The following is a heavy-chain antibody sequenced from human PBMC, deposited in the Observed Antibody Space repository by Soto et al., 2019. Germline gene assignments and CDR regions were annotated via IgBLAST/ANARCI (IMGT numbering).Heavy chain of an antibody. V-gene: IGHV3-30-3*01. Sequence: QVQLVESGGGVVQPGRSLRLSCAASGFTFSSYAMHWVRQAPGKGLEWVAVISYDGSNKYYADSVKGRFTISRDNSKNTLYLQMNSLRAEDTAVYYCARDWNYEDYYGMDVWGQGTTVTVSS. CDR1: GFTFSSYA. CDR2: ISYDGSNK. D-gene: IGHD1-7*01. CDR3: ARDWNYEDYYGMDV. J-gene: IGHJ6*02.